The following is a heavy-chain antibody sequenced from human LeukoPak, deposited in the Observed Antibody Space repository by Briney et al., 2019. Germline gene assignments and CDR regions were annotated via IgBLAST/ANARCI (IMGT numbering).Heavy chain of an antibody. V-gene: IGHV1-69*05. CDR1: GGTFSSYA. CDR2: SIAIFGTA. Sequence: SVKVSCKASGGTFSSYAISWVRQAPGQGLEWMGGSIAIFGTANYAQKFQGRVTITTDESTSTAYKELSSLRSKDTAVYYCASERRITMVRGVYDAFDIWGQGTLVTVSS. J-gene: IGHJ3*02. D-gene: IGHD3-10*01. CDR3: ASERRITMVRGVYDAFDI.